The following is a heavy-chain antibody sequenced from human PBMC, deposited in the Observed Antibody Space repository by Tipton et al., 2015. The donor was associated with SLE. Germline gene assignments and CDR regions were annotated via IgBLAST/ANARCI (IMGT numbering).Heavy chain of an antibody. D-gene: IGHD2-15*01. CDR2: INPNSGGT. V-gene: IGHV1-2*06. J-gene: IGHJ4*02. Sequence: QSGAEVKKPGASVKVSCKASGYTFTDYYMHWVRQAPGQGLEWMGRINPNSGGTDYAQKFQGRVTMTRDTSISTAYMELSRLGSDDTAMYYCARESGSGGTYADYWGQGTLVTVSS. CDR1: GYTFTDYY. CDR3: ARESGSGGTYADY.